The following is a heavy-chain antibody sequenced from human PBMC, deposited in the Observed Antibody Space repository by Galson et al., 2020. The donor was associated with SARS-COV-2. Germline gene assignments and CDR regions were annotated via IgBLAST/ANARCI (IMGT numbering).Heavy chain of an antibody. CDR1: GFTFSSYG. CDR2: ISYDGSNK. V-gene: IGHV3-30*18. J-gene: IGHJ4*02. Sequence: GGSLRLSCAASGFTFSSYGMHWVRQAPGKGLEWVAVISYDGSNKYYADSVKGRFTISRDNSKNTLYLQMNSLRAEDTAVYYCAKERILTRYYNPFDYWGQGTLVTVSS. D-gene: IGHD3-9*01. CDR3: AKERILTRYYNPFDY.